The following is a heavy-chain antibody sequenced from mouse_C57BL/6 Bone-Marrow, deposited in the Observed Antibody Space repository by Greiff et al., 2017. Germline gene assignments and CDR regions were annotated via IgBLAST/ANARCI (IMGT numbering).Heavy chain of an antibody. CDR2: ISSGGSYT. CDR3: ARAGGVTTVDY. Sequence: EVQLVESGGDLVKPGGSLKLSCAASGFTFSSYGMSWVRQTPDKRLEWVATISSGGSYTYYPDSVKGRFTISRYNAKNTLYLQMSSLKSEDTAMYYGARAGGVTTVDYWGQGTTLTVSS. CDR1: GFTFSSYG. D-gene: IGHD1-1*01. V-gene: IGHV5-6*01. J-gene: IGHJ2*01.